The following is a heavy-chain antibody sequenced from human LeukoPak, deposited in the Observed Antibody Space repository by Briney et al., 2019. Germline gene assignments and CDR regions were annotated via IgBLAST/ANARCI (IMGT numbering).Heavy chain of an antibody. D-gene: IGHD3-10*01. Sequence: PGGSLRLSCAASGFTFSSYSMNWVRQAPGKGLEWVSSISSSSSYIYYADSVKGRFTISRDNAKNSLYLQMNSLRAEDTAVYYCARDPSRSLWFGPVWGQGTTVTVSS. J-gene: IGHJ6*02. V-gene: IGHV3-21*01. CDR1: GFTFSSYS. CDR3: ARDPSRSLWFGPV. CDR2: ISSSSSYI.